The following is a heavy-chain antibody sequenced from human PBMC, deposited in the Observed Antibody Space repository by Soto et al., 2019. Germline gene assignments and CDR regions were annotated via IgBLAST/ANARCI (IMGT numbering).Heavy chain of an antibody. Sequence: GGSLRLSCAASGVTFSTYSMNWVRQAPGRGLEWVSYISSGGSYIYYADSVKGRFTLSRDNTKNSLYLQMNSLRAEDTAVYFCARDRASISLSEYLGQGTLVNVSP. D-gene: IGHD3-3*02. CDR3: ARDRASISLSEY. CDR2: ISSGGSYI. V-gene: IGHV3-21*01. CDR1: GVTFSTYS. J-gene: IGHJ4*02.